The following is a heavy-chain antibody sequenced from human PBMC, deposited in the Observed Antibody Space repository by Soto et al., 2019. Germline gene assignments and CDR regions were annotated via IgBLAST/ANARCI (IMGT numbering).Heavy chain of an antibody. CDR2: INHSGST. Sequence: QVQLQQWGAGLLKPSETLSLTCAVYGGSFSGYYWTWIRQPPGTGLEWIGEINHSGSTNYNPSLKSRVTISVDTSENQFSLKLTSVTAADTAVYDCASEKSTGLVDYGGQGTLVTVSS. CDR3: ASEKSTGLVDY. D-gene: IGHD2-2*01. V-gene: IGHV4-34*01. CDR1: GGSFSGYY. J-gene: IGHJ4*02.